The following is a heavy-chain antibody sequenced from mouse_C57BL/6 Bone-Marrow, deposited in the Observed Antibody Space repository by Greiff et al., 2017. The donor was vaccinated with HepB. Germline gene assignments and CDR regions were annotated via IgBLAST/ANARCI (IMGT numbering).Heavy chain of an antibody. V-gene: IGHV1-69*01. CDR1: GYTFTSYW. Sequence: QVQLQQPGAELVMPGASVKLSCKASGYTFTSYWMHWVKQRPGQGLEWIGEIDPSDSYTNYNQKFKGKSTLTVDKSSSTAYMQLSSLTSEDSAVYYCARRGVVATKYYAMDYWGQGTSVTVSS. J-gene: IGHJ4*01. D-gene: IGHD1-1*01. CDR3: ARRGVVATKYYAMDY. CDR2: IDPSDSYT.